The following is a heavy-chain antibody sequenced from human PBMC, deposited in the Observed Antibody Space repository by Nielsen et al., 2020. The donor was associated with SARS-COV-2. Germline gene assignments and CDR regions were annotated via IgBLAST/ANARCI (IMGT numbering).Heavy chain of an antibody. J-gene: IGHJ4*02. V-gene: IGHV1-24*01. CDR2: FDLGDAET. CDR3: ATSLVAAIFGVLDY. CDR1: GYTLSELS. Sequence: ASVKVSCKVSGYTLSELSIHWMRQAPGKGLEWMGGFDLGDAETVYAQKFQGRLTMTEDTSADTSYMDLSSLRTEDTAVYYCATSLVAAIFGVLDYWGPGTLVTVSS. D-gene: IGHD3-3*01.